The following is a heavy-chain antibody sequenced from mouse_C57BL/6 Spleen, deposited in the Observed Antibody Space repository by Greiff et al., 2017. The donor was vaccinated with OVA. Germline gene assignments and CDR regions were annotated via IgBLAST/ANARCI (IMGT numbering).Heavy chain of an antibody. J-gene: IGHJ3*01. V-gene: IGHV1-15*01. CDR2: IDPETGGT. Sequence: QVQLQQSGAELVRPGASVTLSCKASGYTFTDYEMHWVKQTPVHGLEWIGAIDPETGGTAYNQKFKGKAILPADKSSSTAYMELRSLTSEDAAVYSCTGPYYGSSYWFAYWGQGTLVTVSA. D-gene: IGHD1-1*01. CDR1: GYTFTDYE. CDR3: TGPYYGSSYWFAY.